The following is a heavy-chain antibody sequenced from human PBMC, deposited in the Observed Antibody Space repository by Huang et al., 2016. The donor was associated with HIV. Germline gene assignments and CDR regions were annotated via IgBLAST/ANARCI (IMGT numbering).Heavy chain of an antibody. CDR1: GFPFNNHA. V-gene: IGHV3-30-3*01. CDR3: ARAKDTWDAYDI. D-gene: IGHD5-18*01. Sequence: QVQLVESGGGVVQPGRSLRLSCAASGFPFNNHAMHWGRQAPGKGLDWVAVISNDGSNNYYADSVKGRFTISRDSSKSTPFLHMTSLRTEDTAVYYCARAKDTWDAYDIWGQGTMVIVSS. CDR2: ISNDGSNN. J-gene: IGHJ3*02.